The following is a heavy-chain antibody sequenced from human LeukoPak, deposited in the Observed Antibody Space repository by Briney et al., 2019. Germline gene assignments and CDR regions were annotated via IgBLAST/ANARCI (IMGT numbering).Heavy chain of an antibody. CDR3: AKVITMVDY. V-gene: IGHV3-23*01. CDR1: GFTFSSYA. Sequence: PGGSLRLSCAASGFTFSSYAMTWVRQAPGKGLEWVSAISGSGGGTYYADSVKGRFTISRDNSKNTLYLQLSSLRAGDTAVYYCAKVITMVDYWGQGTLVTVSS. J-gene: IGHJ4*02. D-gene: IGHD3-10*01. CDR2: ISGSGGGT.